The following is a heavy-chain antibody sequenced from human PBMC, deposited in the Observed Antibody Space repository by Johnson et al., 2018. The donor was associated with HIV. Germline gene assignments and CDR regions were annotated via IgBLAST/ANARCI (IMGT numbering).Heavy chain of an antibody. Sequence: VQVLESGGGLVQPGGSLRLSCAASGFTFSSYAMSWVRQAPGKGLEWVSAISGSGGSTYYADSVKGRFTISRDNSKNTLYLQMNSLRAEDTAVYYCAKVATYYYGSGSYPDAFDSWGQGTMVTVSS. V-gene: IGHV3-23*01. CDR2: ISGSGGST. CDR3: AKVATYYYGSGSYPDAFDS. D-gene: IGHD3-10*01. J-gene: IGHJ3*02. CDR1: GFTFSSYA.